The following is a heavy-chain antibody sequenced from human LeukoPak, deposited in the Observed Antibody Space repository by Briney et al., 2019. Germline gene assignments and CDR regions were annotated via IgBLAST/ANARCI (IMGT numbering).Heavy chain of an antibody. CDR1: GGSISSSNW. CDR2: IYHSGST. D-gene: IGHD3-3*01. CDR3: ASARVYDFWSGYWSGMDV. V-gene: IGHV4-4*02. J-gene: IGHJ6*02. Sequence: PSETLSLTCAVSGGSISSSNWWSWVRQPPGKGLEWIGEIYHSGSTNYNPSLKGRVTISVDKSKNQFSLKLSSVTAADTAVYYCASARVYDFWSGYWSGMDVWGQGTTVTVSS.